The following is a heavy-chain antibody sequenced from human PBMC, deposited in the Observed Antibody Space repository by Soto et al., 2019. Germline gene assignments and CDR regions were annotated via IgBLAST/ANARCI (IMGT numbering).Heavy chain of an antibody. D-gene: IGHD3-22*01. V-gene: IGHV3-23*01. CDR3: AKNYYDSSGYYYALEYFQH. CDR2: ISGSGGST. Sequence: GGSLRLSCAASGFTFSSYAMSWVRQAPGKGLEWVSAISGSGGSTYYADSVKGRFTISRDNSKNTLYLQMNSLRAEDTAVYYCAKNYYDSSGYYYALEYFQHWGQGTLVTVSS. CDR1: GFTFSSYA. J-gene: IGHJ1*01.